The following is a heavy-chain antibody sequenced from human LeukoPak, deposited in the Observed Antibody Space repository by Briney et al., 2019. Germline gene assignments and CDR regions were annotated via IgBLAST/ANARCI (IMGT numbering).Heavy chain of an antibody. Sequence: PGGSLRLSCAASGFTFDDYAMHWVRHAPGKGLEWVSGISWSSGSIGYADSVKGRFTISRDNAKNSLYLQMNSLRAEDTALYYCAKDSSAMVSYFDYWGQGTLVTVSS. D-gene: IGHD2-2*01. J-gene: IGHJ4*02. CDR3: AKDSSAMVSYFDY. V-gene: IGHV3-9*01. CDR1: GFTFDDYA. CDR2: ISWSSGSI.